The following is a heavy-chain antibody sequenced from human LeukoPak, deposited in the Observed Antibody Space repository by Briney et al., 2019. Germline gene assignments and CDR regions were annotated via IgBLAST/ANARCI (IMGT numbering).Heavy chain of an antibody. CDR2: IYGGGST. D-gene: IGHD1-26*01. Sequence: SGGSLRLSCAATGLSVSSNFMSWVRQAPGKGLEWVSVIYGGGSTYYADSVKGRFTISRDTPKNTLYLQMNSLRVEDTAVYYCARVPAQGWEFDYWGQGTLVTVSS. V-gene: IGHV3-53*01. CDR1: GLSVSSNF. CDR3: ARVPAQGWEFDY. J-gene: IGHJ4*02.